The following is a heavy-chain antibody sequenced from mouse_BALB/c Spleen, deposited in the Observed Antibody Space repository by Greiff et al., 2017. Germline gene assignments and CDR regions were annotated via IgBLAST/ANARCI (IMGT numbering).Heavy chain of an antibody. D-gene: IGHD1-2*01. Sequence: VHVKQSGAELVRPGALVKLSCKASGFNIKDYYMHWVKQRPEQGLEWIGWIDPENGNTIYDPKFQGKASITADTSSNTAYLQLSSLTSEDTAVYYCASPFITTATRAYWGQGTLVTVSA. CDR2: IDPENGNT. CDR3: ASPFITTATRAY. J-gene: IGHJ3*01. V-gene: IGHV14-1*02. CDR1: GFNIKDYY.